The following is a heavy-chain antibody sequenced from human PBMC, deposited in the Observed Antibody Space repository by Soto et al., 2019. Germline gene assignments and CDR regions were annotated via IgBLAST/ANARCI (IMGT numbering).Heavy chain of an antibody. D-gene: IGHD2-15*01. J-gene: IGHJ4*02. CDR1: GFTFSSYA. CDR2: ISGSGDST. V-gene: IGHV3-23*01. CDR3: ARPGGGTYYDY. Sequence: EAQLLESGGGFVQPGGSLRHFCAASGFTFSSYAMSWVRQAPGTGLEWVSVISGSGDSTYYADSVKGQVTISRDKYKNTLYLQMNSLRLEDTAVYFCARPGGGTYYDYWGQGTLVTVSS.